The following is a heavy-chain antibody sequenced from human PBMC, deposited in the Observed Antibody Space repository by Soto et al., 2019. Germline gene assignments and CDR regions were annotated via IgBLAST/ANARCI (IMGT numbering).Heavy chain of an antibody. CDR3: ARPIRDGYNSYYYGMDV. Sequence: GESLKISCKGSGYTFTDYWIGWVRQLPGKGLEWMGIIYPGDSDTRYSPSFQGQVTISADKSISTAYLQWSSLKASDTAMYYCARPIRDGYNSYYYGMDVWGQGTTVTVSS. CDR1: GYTFTDYW. J-gene: IGHJ6*02. CDR2: IYPGDSDT. D-gene: IGHD5-12*01. V-gene: IGHV5-51*01.